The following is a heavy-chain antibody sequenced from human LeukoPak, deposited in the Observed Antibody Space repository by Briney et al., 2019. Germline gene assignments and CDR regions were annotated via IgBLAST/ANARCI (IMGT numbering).Heavy chain of an antibody. V-gene: IGHV4-34*01. D-gene: IGHD6-13*01. CDR2: INHSGST. Sequence: SETLSLTCAVYGGSFSGYYWSWIRQPPGKGLEGIGEINHSGSTNYNPSLKSRVTISVDTSKNQFSLKLSSVPAADTAVYYCARGRWSVAAGTLDYWGQGTLVTVSS. CDR3: ARGRWSVAAGTLDY. CDR1: GGSFSGYY. J-gene: IGHJ4*02.